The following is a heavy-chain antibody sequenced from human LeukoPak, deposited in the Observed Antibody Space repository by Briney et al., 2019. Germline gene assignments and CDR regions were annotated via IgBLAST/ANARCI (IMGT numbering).Heavy chain of an antibody. Sequence: PGRSLRLSCAASGFTFNNYGMHWVRQAPGKGLEWVAVISHDGAAKYYGDSVRGRFIISRDNPKNTLDLQVNSLRAKDTAVYYCARDRGYFYYGMDVWGQGTTVTVSS. CDR1: GFTFNNYG. V-gene: IGHV3-30*03. J-gene: IGHJ6*02. CDR2: ISHDGAAK. CDR3: ARDRGYFYYGMDV.